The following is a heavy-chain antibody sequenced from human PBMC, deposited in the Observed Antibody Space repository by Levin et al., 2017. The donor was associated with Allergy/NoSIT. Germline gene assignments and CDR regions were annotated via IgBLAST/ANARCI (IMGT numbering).Heavy chain of an antibody. CDR3: TIDLRWEYTGNIDY. V-gene: IGHV3-15*01. J-gene: IGHJ4*02. CDR1: GFTFTNAW. D-gene: IGHD1-26*01. CDR2: IKSKTDGGTT. Sequence: GGSLRLSCAASGFTFTNAWMRWVRQAPGKGLEWVGRIKSKTDGGTTDYTAPVKGRFTISRDDSKNTVYLQMNSLKTEDTAIYYCTIDLRWEYTGNIDYWGQGILVTVSP.